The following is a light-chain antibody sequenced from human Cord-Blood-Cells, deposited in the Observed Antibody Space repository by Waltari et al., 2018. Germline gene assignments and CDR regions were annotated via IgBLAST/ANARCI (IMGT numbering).Light chain of an antibody. V-gene: IGLV2-18*02. CDR3: SSYTSSSTFVV. CDR1: SSDVGSYNR. CDR2: AVH. J-gene: IGLJ2*01. Sequence: QSALTPPPSVSGSPGQSVTISCTGTSSDVGSYNRFSWYQQPPGTAPNLMSYAVHNRPSGVPDRFSGSKSGNTASLTISGLQAEDEADYYCSSYTSSSTFVVFGGGTKLTVL.